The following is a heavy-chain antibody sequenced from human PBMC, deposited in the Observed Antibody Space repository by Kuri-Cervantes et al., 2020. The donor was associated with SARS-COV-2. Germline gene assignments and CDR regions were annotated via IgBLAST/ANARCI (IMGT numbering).Heavy chain of an antibody. D-gene: IGHD6-6*01. CDR3: ANVFDIAARPMDY. Sequence: SETLSLTCTVSGCSISSHYWSWIRQPPGKGLEWIGEINHSGSTNYNPSLKSRVTISVDTSKNQFSLKLSSVTAADTAVYYCANVFDIAARPMDYWGQGTLVTVSS. CDR2: INHSGST. J-gene: IGHJ4*02. CDR1: GCSISSHY. V-gene: IGHV4-34*01.